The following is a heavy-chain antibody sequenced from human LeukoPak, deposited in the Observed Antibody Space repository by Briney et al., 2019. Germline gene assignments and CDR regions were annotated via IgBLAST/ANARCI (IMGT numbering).Heavy chain of an antibody. CDR3: AKGYCRGNSCYDDRGAFDY. Sequence: PSETLSLTCTVSSGSISTSNYYWGWIRQPPGKGLEWIGNIFYSGSTYYSPSLKSRVTISVDTSKNQFSLKLSSVTAADTAVYYCAKGYCRGNSCYDDRGAFDYWGQGTLVTVSS. CDR1: SGSISTSNYY. CDR2: IFYSGST. J-gene: IGHJ4*02. D-gene: IGHD2-2*01. V-gene: IGHV4-39*07.